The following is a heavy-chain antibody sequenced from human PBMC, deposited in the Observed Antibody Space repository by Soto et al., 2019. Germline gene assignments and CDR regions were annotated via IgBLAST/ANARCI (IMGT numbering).Heavy chain of an antibody. V-gene: IGHV1-69*13. J-gene: IGHJ5*02. D-gene: IGHD6-13*01. Sequence: SVKVSCKASGGTFSTYPINWVRQAPGQGLEWMGGIIPLFGTTNYAQNFKGRVTITADESTSTAYMELSSLRAEDAAVYYCARGATHGSSWYFWFDPWGQGTLVTVSS. CDR1: GGTFSTYP. CDR3: ARGATHGSSWYFWFDP. CDR2: IIPLFGTT.